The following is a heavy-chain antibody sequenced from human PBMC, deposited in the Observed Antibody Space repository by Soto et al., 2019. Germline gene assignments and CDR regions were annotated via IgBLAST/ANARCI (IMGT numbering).Heavy chain of an antibody. V-gene: IGHV1-46*01. CDR3: AREMYTTWGSPFDY. D-gene: IGHD3-16*01. CDR1: GYPFTSYY. Sequence: GASVKVSCKASGYPFTSYYVHWVRQAPGQGLEWMGFINPSSGSTSYTQKFQGRVTMTRDTSTSTVYMEVSSLRSEDTAVYYCAREMYTTWGSPFDYCGQRTLVTVSS. J-gene: IGHJ4*02. CDR2: INPSSGST.